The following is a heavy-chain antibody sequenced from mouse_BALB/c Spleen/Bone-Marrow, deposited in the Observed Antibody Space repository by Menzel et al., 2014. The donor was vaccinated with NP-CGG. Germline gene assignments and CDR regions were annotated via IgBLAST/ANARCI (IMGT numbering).Heavy chain of an antibody. J-gene: IGHJ2*01. Sequence: EVKLQESGAELVKPGASVKLSCTASGFNIKDTYMHWVKQRPEQGLEWIGRIDPANGNTKYDPKFQGKATITADTSSNPAYLQLSSLTSEDTSVYYCALYEDSDLGYWGQGTTLTVSS. CDR1: GFNIKDTY. CDR2: IDPANGNT. V-gene: IGHV14-3*02. CDR3: ALYEDSDLGY. D-gene: IGHD2-4*01.